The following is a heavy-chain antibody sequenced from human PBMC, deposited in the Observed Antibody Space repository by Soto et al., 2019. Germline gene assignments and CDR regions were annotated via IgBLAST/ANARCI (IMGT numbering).Heavy chain of an antibody. CDR1: GFSFSSCA. J-gene: IGHJ4*02. V-gene: IGHV3-30-3*01. D-gene: IGHD6-19*01. CDR3: ARVSIAVAGIAYYFDY. Sequence: QVQLVESGGGVVQPGRSLRLSCAASGFSFSSCAMHWVRQAPGKGLEWVAVVSHDGSNKYYADSVKGRVTISRDNSINTLYLKMNIMRAEDTAVYYCARVSIAVAGIAYYFDYWGQGTLVTVCS. CDR2: VSHDGSNK.